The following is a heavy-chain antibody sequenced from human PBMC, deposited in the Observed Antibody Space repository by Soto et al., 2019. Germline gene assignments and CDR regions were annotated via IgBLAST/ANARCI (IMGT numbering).Heavy chain of an antibody. CDR1: GGSFGNSA. CDR2: FIPVYRTL. Sequence: QVQLVQSGAEVKKPGSSVKVSCKASGGSFGNSAINWVRQTPGQGLEWLGGFIPVYRTLNYAQKFQGIVTVTADESTGTAYMTLSSLASDDAAFYYCATGVILIGYFTVDFWGHGTRVTVSS. V-gene: IGHV1-69*01. CDR3: ATGVILIGYFTVDF. J-gene: IGHJ4*01. D-gene: IGHD3-9*01.